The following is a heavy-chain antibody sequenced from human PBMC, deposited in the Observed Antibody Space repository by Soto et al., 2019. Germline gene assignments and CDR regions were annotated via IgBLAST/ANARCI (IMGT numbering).Heavy chain of an antibody. CDR2: IWYDGSNK. CDR3: ARDPPGIAVAGTNSAYYYYYYMDV. CDR1: GFTFSSYG. Sequence: GGSLRLSCAASGFTFSSYGMHWVRQAPGKGLEWVAVIWYDGSNKYYADSVKGRFTISRDNSKNTLYLQMNSLRAEDTAVYYCARDPPGIAVAGTNSAYYYYYYMDVWGKGTTVTVSS. J-gene: IGHJ6*03. V-gene: IGHV3-33*01. D-gene: IGHD6-19*01.